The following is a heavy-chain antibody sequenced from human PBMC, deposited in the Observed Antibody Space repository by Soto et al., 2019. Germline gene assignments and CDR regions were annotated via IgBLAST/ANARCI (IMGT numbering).Heavy chain of an antibody. D-gene: IGHD6-19*01. CDR3: AKDRDSSGWPHYFDY. V-gene: IGHV3-30*18. CDR1: GFTFSSYG. CDR2: ISYDGSNK. Sequence: GGSLRLSCAASGFTFSSYGMHWVRQAPGKGLEWVAVISYDGSNKYYADSVKGRFTISRDNSKNTLYLQMNSLRAEDTAVYYCAKDRDSSGWPHYFDYWGQGTLVTVS. J-gene: IGHJ4*02.